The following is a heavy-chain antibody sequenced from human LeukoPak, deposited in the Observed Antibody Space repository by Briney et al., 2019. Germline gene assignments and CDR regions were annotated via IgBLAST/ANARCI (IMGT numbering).Heavy chain of an antibody. D-gene: IGHD2-15*01. CDR1: GFTFSSYW. CDR3: ARGGYWFDP. J-gene: IGHJ5*02. CDR2: INSDGSST. V-gene: IGHV3-74*01. Sequence: QAGGSPRLSCAASGFTFSSYWMHWVRQAPGKGLVWASRINSDGSSTSYADSVKGRFTISRDNAKNTLYLQMNSLRAEDTAVYYCARGGYWFDPWGQGTLVTVSS.